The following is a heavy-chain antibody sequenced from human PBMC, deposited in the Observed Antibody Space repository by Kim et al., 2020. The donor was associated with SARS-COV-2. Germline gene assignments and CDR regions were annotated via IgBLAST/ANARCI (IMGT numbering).Heavy chain of an antibody. J-gene: IGHJ6*02. CDR3: ARGGIITIFGVVIPGMDV. Sequence: QGRVTITADESTSTAYMELSSLRSEDTAVYYCARGGIITIFGVVIPGMDVWGQGTTVTVSS. D-gene: IGHD3-3*01. V-gene: IGHV1-69*01.